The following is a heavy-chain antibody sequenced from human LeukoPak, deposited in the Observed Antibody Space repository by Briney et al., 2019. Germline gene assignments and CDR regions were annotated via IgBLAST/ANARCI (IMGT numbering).Heavy chain of an antibody. CDR2: INHSGNT. CDR1: GGSFSGYY. J-gene: IGHJ3*02. V-gene: IGHV4-34*01. CDR3: ARHKTRTRAFDI. Sequence: SETLSLTCAVYGGSFSGYYWSWIRQSPGKGLEWIWEINHSGNTNYNPSLKSRITMSVDTSKNQFSLKLGSVTAADTAVFYCARHKTRTRAFDIWGQGTMVTVSS. D-gene: IGHD1-14*01.